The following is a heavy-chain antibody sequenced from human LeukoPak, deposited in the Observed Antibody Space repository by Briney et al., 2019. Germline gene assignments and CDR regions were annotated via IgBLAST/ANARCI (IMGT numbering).Heavy chain of an antibody. Sequence: SETLSLTCTVSGGSISSYYWSWIRQPAGKGLEWIGRIYTSGSTNYNTSLKSRVTMSVDTSKNQFSLKLSSVTAADTAVYYCARGARRGYSYGYYYYYMDVWGKGTTVTVSS. D-gene: IGHD5-18*01. V-gene: IGHV4-4*07. CDR2: IYTSGST. CDR3: ARGARRGYSYGYYYYYMDV. J-gene: IGHJ6*03. CDR1: GGSISSYY.